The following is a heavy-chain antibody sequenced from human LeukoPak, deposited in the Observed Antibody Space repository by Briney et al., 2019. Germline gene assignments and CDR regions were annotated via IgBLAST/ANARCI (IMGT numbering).Heavy chain of an antibody. CDR3: TRARYYGDTYYFDY. CDR2: IYPVDSDT. D-gene: IGHD4-17*01. Sequence: GESLKISCKGSGYSFTNYWIAWVRPMPGKGLEWMGIIYPVDSDTRYSPSFQGQVTISADKSISTAYLQWSSLKASDAAMYYCTRARYYGDTYYFDYWGQGTLVTVSS. CDR1: GYSFTNYW. J-gene: IGHJ4*02. V-gene: IGHV5-51*01.